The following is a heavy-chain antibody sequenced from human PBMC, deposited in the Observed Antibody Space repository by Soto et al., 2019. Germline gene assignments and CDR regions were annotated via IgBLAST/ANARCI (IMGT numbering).Heavy chain of an antibody. CDR3: AKKVNSGPGSQYFDY. J-gene: IGHJ4*02. D-gene: IGHD3-10*01. Sequence: GGSLRLSCAASGFTFSSYNMNWVRQAPGKGLEWVSSISSSSSYIYYADSVKGRFTISRDNAKNSLYLQMNSLRAEDTAVYYCAKKVNSGPGSQYFDYWGQGTLVTV. CDR2: ISSSSSYI. V-gene: IGHV3-21*04. CDR1: GFTFSSYN.